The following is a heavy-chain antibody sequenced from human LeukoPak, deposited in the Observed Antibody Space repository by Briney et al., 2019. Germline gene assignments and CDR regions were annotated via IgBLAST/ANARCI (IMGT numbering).Heavy chain of an antibody. CDR2: INHSGST. D-gene: IGHD2-2*01. CDR1: GGSFSGYY. CDR3: ARARTRDLMMDV. V-gene: IGHV4-34*01. J-gene: IGHJ6*04. Sequence: SETLSLTCAVYGGSFSGYYWSWIRQPPGKGLEWIGEINHSGSTNYNPSLKSRVIISVDTSKNQFSLKLSSVTAADTAVYYCARARTRDLMMDVWGKGTTVTVSS.